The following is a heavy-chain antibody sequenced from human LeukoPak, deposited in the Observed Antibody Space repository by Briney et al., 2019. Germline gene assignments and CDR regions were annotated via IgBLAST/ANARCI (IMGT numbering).Heavy chain of an antibody. CDR2: IYYSGST. J-gene: IGHJ4*02. CDR1: GGSISSHYY. CDR3: ARQYGSGSAYTPVVDL. D-gene: IGHD3-10*01. Sequence: SETLSLTCTVSGGSISSHYYWFWIRQPPGKGLEWIGSIYYSGSTYYNPSLKSRVTISVDTSKNQFSLKLSSLTASATAVYYCARQYGSGSAYTPVVDLWGQGTLVTVSS. V-gene: IGHV4-39*01.